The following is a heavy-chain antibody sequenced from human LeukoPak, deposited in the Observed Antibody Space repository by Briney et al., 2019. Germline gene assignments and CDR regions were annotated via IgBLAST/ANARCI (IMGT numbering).Heavy chain of an antibody. CDR3: ARNLHGRAY. CDR2: IYYSGST. V-gene: IGHV4-59*01. CDR1: GGSISSYY. J-gene: IGHJ4*02. D-gene: IGHD3-16*01. Sequence: SETLSLTCTVSGGSISSYYWSWLRQPPGKGLEWIGYIYYSGSTSYNPSLKSRVTMSVDTSKNQFALKLNSVTAADTAVYYCARNLHGRAYWGQGTLVTVSS.